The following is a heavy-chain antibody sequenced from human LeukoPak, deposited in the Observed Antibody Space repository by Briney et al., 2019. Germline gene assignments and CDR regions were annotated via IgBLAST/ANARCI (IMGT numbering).Heavy chain of an antibody. D-gene: IGHD1-26*01. Sequence: GGSLRLACAASGFTVSNNRLSWVRQAPGMGLEWVSTIYSDGNTYYPDSVKGRFTISKDGSKNTLYLQLNSLRTEDTAIYYCVREREGSNSEHWGQGTLVTVSS. CDR2: IYSDGNT. V-gene: IGHV3-53*01. CDR3: VREREGSNSEH. J-gene: IGHJ1*01. CDR1: GFTVSNNR.